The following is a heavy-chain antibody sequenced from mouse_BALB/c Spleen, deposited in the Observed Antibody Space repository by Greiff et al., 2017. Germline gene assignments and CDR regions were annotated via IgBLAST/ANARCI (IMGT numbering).Heavy chain of an antibody. V-gene: IGHV1S81*02. J-gene: IGHJ3*01. CDR2: INPSNGST. Sequence: VQLVESGAELVKPGASVKLSCTASGYTFTSYYMYWVKQRPGQGLEWIGEINPSNGSTNFNAKFKSKATLTVAKSSNTAYMQLSSLTSEDSAVYCGTRFDCYGSNPFAYWGQGTLVTVSA. D-gene: IGHD1-1*01. CDR3: TRFDCYGSNPFAY. CDR1: GYTFTSYY.